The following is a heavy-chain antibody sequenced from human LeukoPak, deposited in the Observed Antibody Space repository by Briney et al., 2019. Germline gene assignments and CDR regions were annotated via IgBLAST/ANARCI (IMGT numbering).Heavy chain of an antibody. CDR1: GFTFSSYA. J-gene: IGHJ4*02. CDR2: SKNKGNNYTT. CDR3: AREGDSSGPDFVY. Sequence: GGSLRLSCAASGFTFSSYAMSWVRQAPGKGLEWVGRSKNKGNNYTTEYAASVKGRFTISRDDSKNSLYLQMNSLKSEDTAVYFCAREGDSSGPDFVYWGQGTLVTVSS. V-gene: IGHV3-72*01. D-gene: IGHD6-19*01.